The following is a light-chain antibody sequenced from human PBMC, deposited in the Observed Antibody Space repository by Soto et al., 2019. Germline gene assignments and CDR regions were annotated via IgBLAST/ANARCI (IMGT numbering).Light chain of an antibody. J-gene: IGKJ2*01. Sequence: EIVLTQSPGTLSLSPGERATLSCRASQSVSNSYLAWYQQKPGQAPRLLIYGASSRATGIPDRFSGSGSGTDCTLTISRLESDDFAVYYCQQYGSSPGTFGQGTKLEIK. CDR3: QQYGSSPGT. CDR2: GAS. V-gene: IGKV3-20*01. CDR1: QSVSNSY.